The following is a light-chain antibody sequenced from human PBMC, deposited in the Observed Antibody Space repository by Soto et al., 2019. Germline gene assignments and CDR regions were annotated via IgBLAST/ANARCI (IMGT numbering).Light chain of an antibody. CDR2: KAS. CDR3: QQYNSFPIT. J-gene: IGKJ5*01. Sequence: DIQMTQSPSTLSASVGDRVTITCRASQSISSWLAWYQQKPGKAPKLLIYKASSLESGVPSRFSGSGSGTEFTLTISLQPDDFATYYCQQYNSFPITFGQGTRLELK. CDR1: QSISSW. V-gene: IGKV1-5*03.